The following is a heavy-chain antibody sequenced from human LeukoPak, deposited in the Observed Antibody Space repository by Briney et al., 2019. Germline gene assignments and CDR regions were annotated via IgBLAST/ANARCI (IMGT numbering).Heavy chain of an antibody. CDR2: LSHAGNT. CDR1: GDSFSNDFYY. CDR3: ARHNAPRRVGFDF. Sequence: SETLSLTCSVSGDSFSNDFYYWGWLRQPPGKGLEWVACLSHAGNTCYNPSLESRLNISVDTSKNQFSLKFSSVTAADTALYWCARHNAPRRVGFDFWGQGILVTVSS. V-gene: IGHV4-39*01. D-gene: IGHD2-2*01. J-gene: IGHJ4*02.